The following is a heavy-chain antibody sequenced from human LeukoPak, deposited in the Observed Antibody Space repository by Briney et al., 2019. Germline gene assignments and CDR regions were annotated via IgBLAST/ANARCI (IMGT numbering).Heavy chain of an antibody. CDR2: IYSDGST. V-gene: IGHV3-66*01. D-gene: IGHD4-17*01. J-gene: IGHJ4*02. Sequence: GGSLRLSCAASEYDVSINYMSWVRQAPGRGLEWVSVIYSDGSTSYADSVKGRFTISRDNSKNTVFLQMNSLRAEDTAVYYCARVDYGDYDAYFDYGGQGTLVTVSS. CDR3: ARVDYGDYDAYFDY. CDR1: EYDVSINY.